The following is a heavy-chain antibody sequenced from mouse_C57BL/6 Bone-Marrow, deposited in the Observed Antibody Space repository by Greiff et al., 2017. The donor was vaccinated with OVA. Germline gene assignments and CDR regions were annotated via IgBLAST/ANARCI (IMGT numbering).Heavy chain of an antibody. Sequence: EVMLVESGGGLVKPGGSLKLSCAASGFTFSDYGMHWVRQAPEKGLEWVAYISSGSSTIYYADTVKGRFTISSDNAKNTLFLQMTSLRSEDTAMYYCASYYGSGWFAYWGQGTLVTVSA. CDR2: ISSGSSTI. J-gene: IGHJ3*01. V-gene: IGHV5-17*01. D-gene: IGHD1-1*01. CDR3: ASYYGSGWFAY. CDR1: GFTFSDYG.